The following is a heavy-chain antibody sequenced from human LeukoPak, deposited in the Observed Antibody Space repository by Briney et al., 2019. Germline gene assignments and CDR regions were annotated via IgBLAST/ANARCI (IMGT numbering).Heavy chain of an antibody. CDR2: MNPNSGNT. CDR1: GYTFTSYD. D-gene: IGHD3-3*01. CDR3: AVTVYYDFWSGYYRPTHMDV. V-gene: IGHV1-8*01. J-gene: IGHJ6*04. Sequence: RASVKVSCKASGYTFTSYDINWVRQATGQGLEWMGWMNPNSGNTGYAQKFQGRVTMTRNTSISTAYMELSSLRSEDTAVYYCAVTVYYDFWSGYYRPTHMDVWGKGTTVTVSS.